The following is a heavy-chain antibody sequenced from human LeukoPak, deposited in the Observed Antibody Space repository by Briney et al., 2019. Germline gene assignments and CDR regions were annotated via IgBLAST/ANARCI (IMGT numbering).Heavy chain of an antibody. CDR2: IGSSDTSI. D-gene: IGHD3-10*01. CDR3: VRSTGFGELFPFDY. CDR1: GFTFSSYE. J-gene: IGHJ4*02. Sequence: GGSLRLSCVTSGFTFSSYEMNWVRQAPGKGLEWVSHIGSSDTSIDYADSVKGRFTISRDNAKNSLFLQMSSLRAEDTAVYYCVRSTGFGELFPFDYWGQGTQVTVSS. V-gene: IGHV3-48*03.